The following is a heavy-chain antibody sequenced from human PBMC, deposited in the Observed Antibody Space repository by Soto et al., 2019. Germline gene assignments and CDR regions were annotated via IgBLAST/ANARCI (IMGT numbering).Heavy chain of an antibody. V-gene: IGHV3-33*01. Sequence: QAQLVESGGGEVQPGKSLRLSCAVSGFTFSSHGMHWVRQAPGKGLEWVAVIWFDGIKQFYADSVRGRFTISIDSSNNILYLQMTNMRPEDTAIYYCARAGMDVWGKGTAVTVSS. J-gene: IGHJ6*04. CDR1: GFTFSSHG. CDR2: IWFDGIKQ. CDR3: ARAGMDV.